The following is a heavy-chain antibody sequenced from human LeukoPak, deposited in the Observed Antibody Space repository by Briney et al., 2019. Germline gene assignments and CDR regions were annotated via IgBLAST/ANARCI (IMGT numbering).Heavy chain of an antibody. CDR3: ARGDYDFWSGYYTGNWFDP. V-gene: IGHV1-46*03. D-gene: IGHD3-3*01. Sequence: ASVKVSCKTSVYTFTSYYMHWVRQAPGQGLEWMGIINPSGGSTSYAQKLQGRVTMTRDTSTSTVYMELSSLRSEDTAVYYCARGDYDFWSGYYTGNWFDPWGQGTLVTVSS. CDR1: VYTFTSYY. J-gene: IGHJ5*02. CDR2: INPSGGST.